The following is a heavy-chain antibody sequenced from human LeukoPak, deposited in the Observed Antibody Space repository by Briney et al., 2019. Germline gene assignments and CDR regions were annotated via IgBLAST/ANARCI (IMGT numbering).Heavy chain of an antibody. J-gene: IGHJ4*02. Sequence: PSETLSLTCSVSDGSINTISDYWGWVRQPPGKGLEWIGRIYTSGSTNYNPSLKSRVTMSVDTSKNQFSLKLSSVTAADTAVYYCARQTGSGLFILPGGQGTLVTVSS. CDR3: ARQTGSGLFILP. CDR1: DGSINTISDY. V-gene: IGHV4-61*05. D-gene: IGHD3/OR15-3a*01. CDR2: IYTSGST.